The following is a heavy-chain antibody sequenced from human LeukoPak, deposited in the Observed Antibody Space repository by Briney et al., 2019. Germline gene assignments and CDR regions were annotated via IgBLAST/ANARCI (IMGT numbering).Heavy chain of an antibody. V-gene: IGHV4-34*01. J-gene: IGHJ4*02. D-gene: IGHD3-22*01. CDR2: INHSGST. CDR1: GGSFSGYY. Sequence: KPSETLPLTCAVYGGSFSGYYWSWIRQPPGKGLEWIGEINHSGSTNYNPSLKSRVTISVDTSKNQFSLKLSSVTAADTAVYYCARGYYYDSSGHFDYWGQGTLVTVSS. CDR3: ARGYYYDSSGHFDY.